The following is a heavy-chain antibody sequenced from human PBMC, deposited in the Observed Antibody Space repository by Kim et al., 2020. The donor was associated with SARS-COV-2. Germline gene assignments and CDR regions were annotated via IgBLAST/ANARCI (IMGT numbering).Heavy chain of an antibody. J-gene: IGHJ5*02. CDR2: ISAYNGNT. CDR3: AEDLGYSSGWSRFDP. Sequence: ASVKVSCKASGYTFTSYGISWVRQAPGQGLEWMGWISAYNGNTNYAQKLQGRVTMTTDTSTSTAYMELRSLRSDDTAVYYCAEDLGYSSGWSRFDPWGQGTLVTVSS. V-gene: IGHV1-18*01. CDR1: GYTFTSYG. D-gene: IGHD6-19*01.